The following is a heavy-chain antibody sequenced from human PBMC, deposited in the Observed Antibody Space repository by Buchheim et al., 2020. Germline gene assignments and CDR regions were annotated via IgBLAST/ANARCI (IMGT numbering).Heavy chain of an antibody. J-gene: IGHJ4*02. CDR1: GFTFSSYG. Sequence: QVQLVESGGGVVQPGRSLRLSCAASGFTFSSYGMHWVRQAPGKGLEWVAVISYDGSNKYYADSVKGRFTISRDNSKNTLYLQMNSLRAEDTAVYYCAKPPPVIAAAGTRLQDWGQGTL. CDR2: ISYDGSNK. D-gene: IGHD6-13*01. V-gene: IGHV3-30*18. CDR3: AKPPPVIAAAGTRLQD.